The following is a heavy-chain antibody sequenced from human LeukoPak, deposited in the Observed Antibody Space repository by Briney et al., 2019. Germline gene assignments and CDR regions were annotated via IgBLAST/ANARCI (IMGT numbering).Heavy chain of an antibody. Sequence: ASVKVSCKASGYTFTSYGISWVRQAPGQGLEWMGWISAYNGNTNYAQKLQGRVTMTTDTSTSTAYMELRSLRSDDTAVYYCARDCSSTSCYGIIDYWGQGTLVTVSS. J-gene: IGHJ4*02. D-gene: IGHD2-2*01. CDR2: ISAYNGNT. V-gene: IGHV1-18*01. CDR3: ARDCSSTSCYGIIDY. CDR1: GYTFTSYG.